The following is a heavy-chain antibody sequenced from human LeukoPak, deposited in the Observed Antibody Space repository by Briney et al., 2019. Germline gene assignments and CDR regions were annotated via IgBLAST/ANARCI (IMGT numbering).Heavy chain of an antibody. CDR3: ARDLSYHYYGMDV. Sequence: GGSLRLSCADSGFTFSSYAMTWVRQTPGKGLEWVSTITGASGTTYYADSVKGRFTISRDNSKNTLYLQMNSLRAEDTAVYYCARDLSYHYYGMDVWGQGTTVTVSS. CDR1: GFTFSSYA. J-gene: IGHJ6*02. V-gene: IGHV3-23*01. CDR2: ITGASGTT.